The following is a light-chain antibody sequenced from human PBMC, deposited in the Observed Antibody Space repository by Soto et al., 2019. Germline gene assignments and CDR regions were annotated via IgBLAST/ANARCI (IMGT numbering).Light chain of an antibody. CDR3: SSFAGNNNVV. V-gene: IGLV2-8*01. CDR2: EVS. J-gene: IGLJ2*01. Sequence: QYALTQPPSASGSPGQSVTISCTGTSSDVGGYNYVSWYQQHPGKAPKLMISEVSKRPSGVPDRFSGSKSGNTASLTVSGLQAEDEADYYCSSFAGNNNVVFGGGTKLTVL. CDR1: SSDVGGYNY.